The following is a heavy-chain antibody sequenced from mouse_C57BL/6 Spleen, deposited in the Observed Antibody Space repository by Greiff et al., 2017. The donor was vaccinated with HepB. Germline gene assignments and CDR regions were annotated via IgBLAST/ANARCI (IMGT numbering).Heavy chain of an antibody. Sequence: EVQLVESGGGLVQPGGSLSLSCAASGFTFPAYYMSWVRQPPGKALEWLGFIRNKANGYTTEYSASVKGRFTISRDNSQSILYLQMNALRAEDSATYFFSSPATVLATHYLYFDVSGTGTTAIVSS. CDR1: GFTFPAYY. J-gene: IGHJ1*03. CDR2: IRNKANGYTT. D-gene: IGHD1-1*01. CDR3: SSPATVLATHYLYFDV. V-gene: IGHV7-3*01.